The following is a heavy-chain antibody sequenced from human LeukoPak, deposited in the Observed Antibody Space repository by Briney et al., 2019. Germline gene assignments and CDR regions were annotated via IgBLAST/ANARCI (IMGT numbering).Heavy chain of an antibody. J-gene: IGHJ6*02. D-gene: IGHD2-15*01. Sequence: ASVTVSCKGSGYTFTNYAVHWVRQAPGQRLEWLGWINPGNGDTKYSQNFQGRVTVTSDTSAATAYVELNSLTSEDTAVYYCARERWHCRVNCYSVYYYALDVWGQGTTVTVSS. V-gene: IGHV1-3*01. CDR1: GYTFTNYA. CDR2: INPGNGDT. CDR3: ARERWHCRVNCYSVYYYALDV.